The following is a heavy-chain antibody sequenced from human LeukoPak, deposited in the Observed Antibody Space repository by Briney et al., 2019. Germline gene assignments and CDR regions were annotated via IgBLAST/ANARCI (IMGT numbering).Heavy chain of an antibody. Sequence: SETLSPTSPFNGGSFRGYYWSWIPTPPGKGREWIGEINNSGSTNYNPSLKSRVTISVDTSKNQFSLKLSSVTAADTAVYYCARGYSGYVIYYYYYGMDVWGQGTTVTVSS. J-gene: IGHJ6*02. CDR2: INNSGST. CDR1: GGSFRGYY. V-gene: IGHV4-34*01. CDR3: ARGYSGYVIYYYYYGMDV. D-gene: IGHD5-12*01.